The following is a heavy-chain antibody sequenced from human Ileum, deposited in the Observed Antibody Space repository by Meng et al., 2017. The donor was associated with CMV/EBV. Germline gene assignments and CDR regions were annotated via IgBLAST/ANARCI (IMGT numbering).Heavy chain of an antibody. CDR1: GGSISSYY. Sequence: SETLSLTCTVSGGSISSYYWSWIRQPPGKGLEWIGYIYYSGSTNYNPSLKSRVTISVDTSKNQFSLKLRSLTAADTAVYYRARVGLSSYYYGMDVWGQGTTVTVSS. CDR3: ARVGLSSYYYGMDV. J-gene: IGHJ6*02. CDR2: IYYSGST. D-gene: IGHD2/OR15-2a*01. V-gene: IGHV4-59*01.